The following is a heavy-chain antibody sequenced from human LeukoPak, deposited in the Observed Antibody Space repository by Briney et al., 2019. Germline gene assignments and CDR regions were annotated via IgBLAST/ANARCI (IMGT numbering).Heavy chain of an antibody. CDR2: ISYDGSNK. Sequence: GGSLRLSCAASGFTFSSYGMYWVRQAPGKGLEWVALISYDGSNKYYADSVKGRFIISRDKSKNTLYLKMNSLRVEDTAVYYCARDLHGPLDSWGQGTLVTVSS. J-gene: IGHJ4*02. CDR3: ARDLHGPLDS. D-gene: IGHD2-8*01. V-gene: IGHV3-30*03. CDR1: GFTFSSYG.